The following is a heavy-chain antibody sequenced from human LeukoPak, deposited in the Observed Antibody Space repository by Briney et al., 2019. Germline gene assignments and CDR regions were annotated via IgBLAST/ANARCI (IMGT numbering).Heavy chain of an antibody. Sequence: ASVKVSCKASGYTFTSYAMNWVRQAPGQGLEWMGWINPNSGGTNYAQKFQGRVTMTRDTSISTAYMELSRLRSDDTAVYYCARDRAAFDAFDIWGQGKMVTVSS. CDR2: INPNSGGT. CDR1: GYTFTSYA. V-gene: IGHV1-2*02. CDR3: ARDRAAFDAFDI. J-gene: IGHJ3*02.